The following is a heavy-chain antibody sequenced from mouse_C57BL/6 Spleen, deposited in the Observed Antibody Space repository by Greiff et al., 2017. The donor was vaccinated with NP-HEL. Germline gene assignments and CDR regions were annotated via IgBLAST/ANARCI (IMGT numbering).Heavy chain of an antibody. CDR3: ARWGDYGPSLAY. J-gene: IGHJ3*01. Sequence: VQLQQSGPVLVKPGASVKMSCKASGYTFTDYYMNWVKQSPGKSLEWIGVINPYNGGTSYNQKFKGKATLTVDKSSSTAYMELNSLTSEDSAVYYCARWGDYGPSLAYWGQGTLVTVSA. CDR1: GYTFTDYY. V-gene: IGHV1-19*01. CDR2: INPYNGGT. D-gene: IGHD2-4*01.